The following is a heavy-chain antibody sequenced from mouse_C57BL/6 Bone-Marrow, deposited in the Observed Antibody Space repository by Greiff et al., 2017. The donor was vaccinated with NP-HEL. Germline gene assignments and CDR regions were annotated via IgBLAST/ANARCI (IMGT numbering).Heavy chain of an antibody. Sequence: EVQGVESGGGLVQPGGSMKLSCVASGFTFSNYWMNWVRQSPEKGLEWVAQIRLKSDNYATHYAESVKGRFTISRDDSKSSVYLQMNNLRAEDTGIYYCTVRFPYWYFDVWGTGTTVTVSS. J-gene: IGHJ1*03. CDR1: GFTFSNYW. CDR2: IRLKSDNYAT. V-gene: IGHV6-3*01. CDR3: TVRFPYWYFDV.